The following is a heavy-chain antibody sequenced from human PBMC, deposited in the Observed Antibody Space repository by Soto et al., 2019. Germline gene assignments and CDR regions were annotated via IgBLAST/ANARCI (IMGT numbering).Heavy chain of an antibody. Sequence: ASVKVSCKASGYTFTRYYVHWVRQAPGQGLDWMGIINPGGGSPSYAQKFQGRVTMTRDTSTSTVYMELSSLRSEDTAVYYCATGIALVSAAIRTYCYYGMEVWGQGTTVSVSS. V-gene: IGHV1-46*01. J-gene: IGHJ6*01. CDR3: ATGIALVSAAIRTYCYYGMEV. D-gene: IGHD2-2*01. CDR2: INPGGGSP. CDR1: GYTFTRYY.